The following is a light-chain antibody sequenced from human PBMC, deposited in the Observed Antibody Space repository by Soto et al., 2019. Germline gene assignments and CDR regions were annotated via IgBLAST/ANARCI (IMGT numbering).Light chain of an antibody. CDR1: QNISNY. J-gene: IGKJ1*01. V-gene: IGKV3-11*01. Sequence: TVMTQTAATLYVSPGDRATLSCLASQNISNYLIWYQQKPGQAPRLLIYDVSNRATGIPARFSGSGSGTDFTLTISSLEPEDFAVYYCQQRSNWPRTFGQGTKVDIK. CDR3: QQRSNWPRT. CDR2: DVS.